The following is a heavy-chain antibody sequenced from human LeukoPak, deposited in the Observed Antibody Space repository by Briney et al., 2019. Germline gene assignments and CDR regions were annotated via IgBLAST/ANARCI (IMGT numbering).Heavy chain of an antibody. D-gene: IGHD2/OR15-2a*01. Sequence: HPGGSLRLSCAASGFTFSSYAMSWVRQAPGKGLEWVSAISGSDGNTYYADSVKGRFTISRDNSKNTLYLQLNSLRAEDTALYYCASTGNSRGAYWGQGTLVTVSS. CDR3: ASTGNSRGAY. V-gene: IGHV3-23*01. CDR1: GFTFSSYA. CDR2: ISGSDGNT. J-gene: IGHJ4*02.